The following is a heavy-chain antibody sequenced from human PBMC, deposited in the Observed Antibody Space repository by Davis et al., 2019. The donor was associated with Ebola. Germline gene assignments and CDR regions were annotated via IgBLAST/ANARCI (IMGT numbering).Heavy chain of an antibody. D-gene: IGHD6-6*01. CDR1: GFTFSSYA. CDR3: ANVPHYYYYGMDV. J-gene: IGHJ6*02. V-gene: IGHV3-23*01. Sequence: GESLKISCAASGFTFSSYAMSWVRQAPGKGLEWVSAISGSGGSTYYADSVKGRFTISRDNSKNTLYLQMNSLRAEDTAVYYCANVPHYYYYGMDVWGQGTTVTVSS. CDR2: ISGSGGST.